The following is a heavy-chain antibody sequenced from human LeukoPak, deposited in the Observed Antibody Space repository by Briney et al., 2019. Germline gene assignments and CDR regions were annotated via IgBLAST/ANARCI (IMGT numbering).Heavy chain of an antibody. CDR2: ISSSSNII. CDR3: ARVYSGSYFLGD. CDR1: GFTFSNYF. Sequence: GGSLRLSCAASGFTFSNYFMNWVRQAPGKGLEWVSYISSSSNIIYYADSVKGRFIISRDNSKNTLYLQMNSLRAEDTAVYYCARVYSGSYFLGDWGQGTLVTVSS. J-gene: IGHJ4*02. V-gene: IGHV3-48*01. D-gene: IGHD1-26*01.